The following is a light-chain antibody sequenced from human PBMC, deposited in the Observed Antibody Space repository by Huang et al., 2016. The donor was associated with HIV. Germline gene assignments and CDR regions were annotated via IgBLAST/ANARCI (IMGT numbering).Light chain of an antibody. CDR1: QSLLHSNGKTF. J-gene: IGKJ5*01. CDR3: MQGVHLPIT. V-gene: IGKV2-29*02. CDR2: EVS. Sequence: DVVLTQTPLSLPDTPGQPASISCKSSQSLLHSNGKTFLYWYLQKAGQAPQLLIYEVSSRCSGVPDRFSGSGSGTEFTLRISRVEAEDIGVYYCMQGVHLPITFGQGTRLEIK.